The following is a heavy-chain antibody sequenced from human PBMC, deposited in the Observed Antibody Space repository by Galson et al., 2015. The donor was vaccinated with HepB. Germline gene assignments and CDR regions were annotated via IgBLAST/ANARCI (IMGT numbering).Heavy chain of an antibody. Sequence: SVKVSCKASGYTFTSYDINWVRQATGQGLEWMGWMNPNSGNTGYAQKFQGRVTMTRNTSISTAYMELSSLRSEDTAVYYCAIVMTTVVTPDAFDIWGQGTMVTVSS. V-gene: IGHV1-8*01. D-gene: IGHD4-23*01. CDR3: AIVMTTVVTPDAFDI. J-gene: IGHJ3*02. CDR2: MNPNSGNT. CDR1: GYTFTSYD.